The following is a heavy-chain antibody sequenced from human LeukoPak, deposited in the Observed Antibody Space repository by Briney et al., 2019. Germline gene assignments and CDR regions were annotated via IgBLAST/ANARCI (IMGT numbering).Heavy chain of an antibody. CDR1: GFTFSDYG. CDR2: IQYDGSTK. CDR3: ARVEFGEYSNYFDN. J-gene: IGHJ4*02. D-gene: IGHD2/OR15-2a*01. V-gene: IGHV3-30*02. Sequence: GGSLRLSCAASGFTFSDYGMHWVRQAPGKGLDWVAFIQYDGSTKSYADSVKGRFTISRDNAKNSLYLQIDSLRVEDTAVYFCARVEFGEYSNYFDNWGQGTLVTVSA.